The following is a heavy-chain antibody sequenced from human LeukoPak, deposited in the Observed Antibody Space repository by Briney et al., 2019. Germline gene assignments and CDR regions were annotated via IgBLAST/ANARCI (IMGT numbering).Heavy chain of an antibody. CDR3: ATDHSMANTAWWFDP. CDR2: INPNSGGT. J-gene: IGHJ5*02. CDR1: GYTFTCYY. V-gene: IGHV1-2*02. D-gene: IGHD5-24*01. Sequence: ASVKVSCKASGYTFTCYYMHWVRQAPGQGLEWMGWINPNSGGTNYAQKFQGRVTMTRDTSISTVYMELSSLRSEDTAFYYCATDHSMANTAWWFDPWGQGTLVTVSS.